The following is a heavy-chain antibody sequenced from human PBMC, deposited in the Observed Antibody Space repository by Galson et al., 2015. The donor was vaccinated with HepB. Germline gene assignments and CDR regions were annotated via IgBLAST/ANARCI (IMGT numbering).Heavy chain of an antibody. CDR2: ISSSSSTI. D-gene: IGHD3-22*01. CDR3: ARGRDYDSSGYYDY. V-gene: IGHV3-48*02. Sequence: SLRLSCAASGFTFSSYSMNWVRQAPGKGLEWVSYISSSSSTIYYADSVKGRFTISRDNAKNSLYLQMNSLRDEDTAVYYCARGRDYDSSGYYDYWGQGTLVTVSS. CDR1: GFTFSSYS. J-gene: IGHJ4*02.